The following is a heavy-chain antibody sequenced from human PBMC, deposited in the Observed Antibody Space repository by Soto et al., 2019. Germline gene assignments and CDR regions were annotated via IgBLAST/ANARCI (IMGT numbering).Heavy chain of an antibody. V-gene: IGHV3-11*01. Sequence: GGSLRLSCAASGFTFSDYYMSWIRQAPGKGLEWVSYISSSGRTIYHTDSVKGRFTVSRDNAKDSLFLQMNSLRAEDTAVYSCASGYIYGKLDYWGQGARVTVSS. CDR2: ISSSGRTI. D-gene: IGHD5-18*01. J-gene: IGHJ4*02. CDR1: GFTFSDYY. CDR3: ASGYIYGKLDY.